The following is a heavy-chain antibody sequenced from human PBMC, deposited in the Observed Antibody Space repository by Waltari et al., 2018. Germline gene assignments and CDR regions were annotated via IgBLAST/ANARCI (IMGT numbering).Heavy chain of an antibody. CDR1: GFPFSTHW. D-gene: IGHD4-17*01. J-gene: IGHJ4*02. CDR2: TNGDGSST. CDR3: SRDLQHGDFGRGRDY. Sequence: VQLAESGGGLVRLGGSMRLSCAPSGFPFSTHWLHWVRQAPGKGRVWVARTNGDGSSTSYADSGKGRFTISRDNAKNTLYLQMNSLRAEDTAVYYCSRDLQHGDFGRGRDYWGQGTLVTVSS. V-gene: IGHV3-74*01.